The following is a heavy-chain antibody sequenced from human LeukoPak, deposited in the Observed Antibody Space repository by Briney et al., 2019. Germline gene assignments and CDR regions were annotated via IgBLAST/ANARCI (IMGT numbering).Heavy chain of an antibody. CDR3: ARDRQAGWFDP. CDR2: INHSGST. J-gene: IGHJ5*02. V-gene: IGHV4-34*01. Sequence: PSETLSLTCAVYGGSFSGYYWSWIRQPPGKGLEWIGEINHSGSTYYNPSLKSRVTISVDTSKNQFSLKLSSVTAADAAVYYCARDRQAGWFDPWGQGTLVTVSS. CDR1: GGSFSGYY.